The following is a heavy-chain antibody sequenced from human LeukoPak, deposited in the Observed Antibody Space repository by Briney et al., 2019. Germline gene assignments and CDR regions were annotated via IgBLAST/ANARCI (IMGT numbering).Heavy chain of an antibody. CDR1: GGSISSYY. J-gene: IGHJ4*02. V-gene: IGHV4-59*01. Sequence: SETLSLTCTVSGGSISSYYWSWIRQPPGKGLEWIGYIYYSGSTNYNPSLKSRVTISVDTSKNQFPLKLSSVTAADTAVYYCARVPDYYDSSGYLYYFDYWGQGTLVTVSS. D-gene: IGHD3-22*01. CDR2: IYYSGST. CDR3: ARVPDYYDSSGYLYYFDY.